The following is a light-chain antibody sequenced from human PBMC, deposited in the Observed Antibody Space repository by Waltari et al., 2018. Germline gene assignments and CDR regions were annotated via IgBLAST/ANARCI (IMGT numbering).Light chain of an antibody. Sequence: QSVLTQPPSASGTPGQTVTISCSGTNSNIGRNSVFWYQQLPGTAPKHLTSRSNPLPSGVPDRFSSSKSGYSASLALRGLRSEDEADYYCAALDDSLSVSYVFGSGTKFTV. V-gene: IGLV1-47*01. CDR2: RSN. J-gene: IGLJ1*01. CDR1: NSNIGRNS. CDR3: AALDDSLSVSYV.